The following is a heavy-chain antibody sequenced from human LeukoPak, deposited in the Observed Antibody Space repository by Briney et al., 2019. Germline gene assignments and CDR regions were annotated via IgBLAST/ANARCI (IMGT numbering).Heavy chain of an antibody. V-gene: IGHV3-15*01. D-gene: IGHD3-9*01. CDR3: TTEWYYDNKNY. J-gene: IGHJ4*02. CDR1: GFTFSNAW. Sequence: PGGSLRLSCAASGFTFSNAWMSWVRQAPGKGLEWVCRIKSKTDGGTTDYAAPVKGRFTISRDDSKNTLYLQMNSLKTEDTAVYYCTTEWYYDNKNYWGQGTLVTVSS. CDR2: IKSKTDGGTT.